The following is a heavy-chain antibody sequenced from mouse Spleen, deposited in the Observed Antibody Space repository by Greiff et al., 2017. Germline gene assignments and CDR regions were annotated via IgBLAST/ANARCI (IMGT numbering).Heavy chain of an antibody. CDR1: GYTFTSYW. J-gene: IGHJ2*01. CDR3: ARENGRIDY. CDR2: INPSNGRT. V-gene: IGHV1S81*02. Sequence: QVQLQQPGAELVKPGASVKLSCKASGYTFTSYWMHWVKQRPGQGLEWIGEINPSNGRTNYNEKFKSKATLTVDKSSSTAYMQLSSLTSEDSAVYYCARENGRIDYWGQGTTLTVSS.